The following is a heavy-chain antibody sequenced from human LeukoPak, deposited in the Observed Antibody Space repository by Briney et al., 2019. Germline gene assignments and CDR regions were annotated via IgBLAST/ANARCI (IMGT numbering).Heavy chain of an antibody. CDR1: GFTFSSYA. CDR3: AKQHYTTHSSGWFFPEYYFDY. D-gene: IGHD6-19*01. V-gene: IGHV3-23*01. Sequence: PGGSLRLSCAASGFTFSSYAMSWVRQAPGKGLEWVSAIIGSVGSTYYADSVKGRFTIARDNSKNTLSLQMNSLRAEDTAVSYCAKQHYTTHSSGWFFPEYYFDYWGQGHLVPVSS. J-gene: IGHJ4*02. CDR2: IIGSVGST.